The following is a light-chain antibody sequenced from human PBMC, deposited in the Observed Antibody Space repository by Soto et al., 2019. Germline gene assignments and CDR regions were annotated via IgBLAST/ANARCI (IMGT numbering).Light chain of an antibody. J-gene: IGKJ1*01. CDR3: MQGTHWPWT. V-gene: IGKV2-30*01. CDR1: QSLVYSDGNSY. CDR2: KAS. Sequence: DAVMTQSPLSLPVALGQPAAISCRSSQSLVYSDGNSYLNRFQQRPGQSPRRLIYKASNRDPGGPDRFSGSGSGADFTLKITRVEAEDVGVYYCMQGTHWPWTFGQGTKVEIK.